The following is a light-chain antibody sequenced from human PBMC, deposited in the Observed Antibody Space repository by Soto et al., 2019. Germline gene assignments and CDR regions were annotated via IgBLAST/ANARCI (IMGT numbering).Light chain of an antibody. CDR2: LNSDGSH. CDR1: SGHSSYA. Sequence: HLVLTQSPSASASLGASVKLTCTLSSGHSSYAIAWHQQQPEKGPRFLMKLNSDGSHSKGDGIPDRFSGSSSGTERYLTISSLQSEDEADYYCQTWDTGIRVFGGGTKLTVL. J-gene: IGLJ3*02. CDR3: QTWDTGIRV. V-gene: IGLV4-69*01.